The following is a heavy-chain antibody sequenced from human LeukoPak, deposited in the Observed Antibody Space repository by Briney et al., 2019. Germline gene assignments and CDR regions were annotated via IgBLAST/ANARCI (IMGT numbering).Heavy chain of an antibody. D-gene: IGHD2-8*02. CDR1: GGTFSNDA. Sequence: GASVKVSCKASGGTFSNDAISWMRQAPGQGLEWMGGIIPIFGPTNYAQNFKGRATITADESMSTTYMEVSSLRSEDTAVYYCARESWSPPYYYFGLDVWGQGTTVTVSS. J-gene: IGHJ6*02. V-gene: IGHV1-69*13. CDR2: IIPIFGPT. CDR3: ARESWSPPYYYFGLDV.